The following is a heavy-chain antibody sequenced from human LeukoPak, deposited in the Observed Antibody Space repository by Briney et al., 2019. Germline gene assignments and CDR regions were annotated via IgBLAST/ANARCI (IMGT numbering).Heavy chain of an antibody. J-gene: IGHJ4*02. Sequence: PSETLSLTCAVYGGSFSGYYWSWIRQPPGKGLEWIGEINHSGSTNYNPSLKSRVTISVDTSKNQFPLKLSSVTAADTAVYYCARGTLAYDFWSGYYCAFDYWGQGTLVTVSS. CDR2: INHSGST. CDR3: ARGTLAYDFWSGYYCAFDY. V-gene: IGHV4-34*01. CDR1: GGSFSGYY. D-gene: IGHD3-3*01.